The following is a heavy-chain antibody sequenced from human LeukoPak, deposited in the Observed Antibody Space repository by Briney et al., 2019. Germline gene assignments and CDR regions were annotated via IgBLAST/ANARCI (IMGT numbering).Heavy chain of an antibody. CDR3: ATVIGYDSSGYYSYYFDY. D-gene: IGHD3-22*01. J-gene: IGHJ4*02. Sequence: ASVKVSCKVSGYTLTELSMHWVRQAPGKGLEWMGGFDPEDSETIYAQKFQGRVTMTEDTSTDTAYMELSSLRSEDTAVYYCATVIGYDSSGYYSYYFDYWGQGTLVTVSS. V-gene: IGHV1-24*01. CDR1: GYTLTELS. CDR2: FDPEDSET.